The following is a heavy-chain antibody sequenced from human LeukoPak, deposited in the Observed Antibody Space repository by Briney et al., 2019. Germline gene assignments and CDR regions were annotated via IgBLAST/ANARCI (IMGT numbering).Heavy chain of an antibody. V-gene: IGHV1-69*13. CDR1: GGTFSSYA. CDR2: IIPIFGTA. Sequence: GASVKVSCKASGGTFSSYAISWVRQAPGQGLEWMGGIIPIFGTANYAQKFQGRVTITADESTSTAYMELSSLRSEDTAVYYCARGGVLGSYYGLAFDYWGQGTLVTVSS. D-gene: IGHD1-26*01. CDR3: ARGGVLGSYYGLAFDY. J-gene: IGHJ4*02.